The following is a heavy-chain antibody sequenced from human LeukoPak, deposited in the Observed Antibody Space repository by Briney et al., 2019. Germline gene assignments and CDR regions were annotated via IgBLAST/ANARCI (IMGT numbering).Heavy chain of an antibody. Sequence: PSETLSLTCTVSGGSISSSSYYWGWIRQPPGKGLEWIGSIYYSGSTYYNPPLKSRVTISVDTSKNQFSLKLSSVTAADTAVYYCARVPPRRGGYFDYWGQGTLVTVSS. CDR3: ARVPPRRGGYFDY. J-gene: IGHJ4*02. CDR2: IYYSGST. V-gene: IGHV4-39*07. D-gene: IGHD3-10*01. CDR1: GGSISSSSYY.